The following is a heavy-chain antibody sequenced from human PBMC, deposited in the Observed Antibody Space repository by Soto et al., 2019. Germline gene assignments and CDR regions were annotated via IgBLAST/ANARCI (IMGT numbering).Heavy chain of an antibody. J-gene: IGHJ5*02. D-gene: IGHD3-10*01. CDR1: GFSFSTSGVG. V-gene: IGHV2-5*01. Sequence: QITLKESGPTLVKPTQTLTLTCTFSGFSFSTSGVGVGWIRQPPGKALEWLTLIYWNDDRRYSPSLKSRLTTTKDTYKNQVFLTMTHMDPVDTATYYCVSGSFPNWFDPWGQGTLVTVSS. CDR3: VSGSFPNWFDP. CDR2: IYWNDDR.